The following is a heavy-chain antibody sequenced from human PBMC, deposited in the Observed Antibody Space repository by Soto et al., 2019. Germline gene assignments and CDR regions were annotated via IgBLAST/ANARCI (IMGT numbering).Heavy chain of an antibody. J-gene: IGHJ4*02. Sequence: PGGSLRLSCAASGCTFISHAMSWIRQAQGKGLEWVSGISGSGGTTYYADSVEGRFTTSRDNAKNSLYLQMNSLRAEDTAVYYCARDLQGLVVVPAAMNDYSDSLGQGTLVTVSS. V-gene: IGHV3-23*01. D-gene: IGHD2-2*01. CDR2: ISGSGGTT. CDR1: GCTFISHA. CDR3: ARDLQGLVVVPAAMNDYSDS.